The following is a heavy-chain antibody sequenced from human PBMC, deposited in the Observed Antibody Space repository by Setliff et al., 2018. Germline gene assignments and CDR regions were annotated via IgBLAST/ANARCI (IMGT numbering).Heavy chain of an antibody. V-gene: IGHV3-30*04. J-gene: IGHJ6*03. CDR2: IWYDGRNK. Sequence: GSLRLSCAASGITFSSYAMHWVRQAPGKGLEWVAIIWYDGRNKYYADSVYGRFTVSRDISKNTPYVQMNSLRPEDTAVYYCARSRYTSRWYEMSAMDVWGKGTTVTVSS. CDR1: GITFSSYA. CDR3: ARSRYTSRWYEMSAMDV. D-gene: IGHD6-13*01.